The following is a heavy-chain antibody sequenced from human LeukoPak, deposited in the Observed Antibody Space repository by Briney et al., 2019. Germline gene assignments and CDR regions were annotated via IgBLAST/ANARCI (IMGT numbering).Heavy chain of an antibody. D-gene: IGHD2-2*02. CDR1: GFTFSSYS. J-gene: IGHJ4*02. CDR3: ARDVPAAIYSAGGTYYFDY. V-gene: IGHV3-48*01. Sequence: PGGSLRLSCAASGFTFSSYSMNWVRQAPGKGLEWVSYISSSSSTIYYADSVKGRFTISRDNAKNSLYLQMNSLRAEDTAVYYCARDVPAAIYSAGGTYYFDYWGQGTLVTVSS. CDR2: ISSSSSTI.